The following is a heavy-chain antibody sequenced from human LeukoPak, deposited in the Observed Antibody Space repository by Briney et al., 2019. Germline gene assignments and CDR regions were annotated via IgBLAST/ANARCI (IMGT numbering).Heavy chain of an antibody. V-gene: IGHV1-46*01. Sequence: ASVKVSCKASGYTFTSYYMHWVRRAPGQGLGWMGIINPSGGSTSYAQKFQGRVTMTRDTSTSTVYMELSSLRSEDTAVYYCARVLQMYSRSWYYFGYWGQGTLVTVSS. J-gene: IGHJ4*02. CDR3: ARVLQMYSRSWYYFGY. CDR2: INPSGGST. CDR1: GYTFTSYY. D-gene: IGHD6-13*01.